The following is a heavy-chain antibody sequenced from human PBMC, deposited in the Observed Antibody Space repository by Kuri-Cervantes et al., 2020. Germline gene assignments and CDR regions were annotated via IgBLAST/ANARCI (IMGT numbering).Heavy chain of an antibody. Sequence: GGSLRLSCAASGFTFSSYAMSWVRQAPGKGLEWVSAISGSGSTIYYADSVKGRFTISRDNSKNTLYLQMNSLRAEDTAVYYCAREDIVVVPAAILGYGGMDVWGQGTTVTVSS. CDR2: ISGSGSTI. J-gene: IGHJ6*02. V-gene: IGHV3-23*01. CDR3: AREDIVVVPAAILGYGGMDV. D-gene: IGHD2-2*02. CDR1: GFTFSSYA.